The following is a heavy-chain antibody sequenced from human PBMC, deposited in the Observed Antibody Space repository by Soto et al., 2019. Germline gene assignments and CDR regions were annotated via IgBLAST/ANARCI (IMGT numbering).Heavy chain of an antibody. V-gene: IGHV1-3*01. J-gene: IGHJ6*02. Sequence: GASVKVSCKASGYTFTSYAMHWVRQAPGQRLEWMGWINAGNGNTKYSQKFQGRVTITRDTSASTAYMELSSLRSEDTAVYYCASTLTRSGYGSSSHLRNYYYYYGMDVWGHGTTVTVSS. D-gene: IGHD5-12*01. CDR2: INAGNGNT. CDR1: GYTFTSYA. CDR3: ASTLTRSGYGSSSHLRNYYYYYGMDV.